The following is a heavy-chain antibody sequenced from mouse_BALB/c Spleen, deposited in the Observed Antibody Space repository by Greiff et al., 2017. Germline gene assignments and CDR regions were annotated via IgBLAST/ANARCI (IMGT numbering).Heavy chain of an antibody. Sequence: EVHLVESGGDLVKPGGSLKLSCAASGFTFSSYGMSWVRQTPDKRLEWVATISSGGSYTYYPDSVKGRFTISRDNAKNTLYLQMSSLKSEDTAMYYCERHVDYDYDEDFDYWGQGTTLTVSS. CDR1: GFTFSSYG. V-gene: IGHV5-6*01. CDR3: ERHVDYDYDEDFDY. J-gene: IGHJ2*01. CDR2: ISSGGSYT. D-gene: IGHD2-4*01.